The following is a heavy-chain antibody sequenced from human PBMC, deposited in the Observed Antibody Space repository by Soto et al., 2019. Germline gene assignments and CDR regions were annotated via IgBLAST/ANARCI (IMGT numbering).Heavy chain of an antibody. V-gene: IGHV3-7*03. CDR1: GFTFSSYW. J-gene: IGHJ6*02. CDR2: IKQDGSEK. D-gene: IGHD1-26*01. CDR3: ARDRWELIYYYGMDV. Sequence: GGSLRLSCAASGFTFSSYWMSWVRQAPGRGLEWVANIKQDGSEKYYVDSVKGRFTISRDNAKNSLYLQMNSLRAEDTAVYYCARDRWELIYYYGMDVWGQGTTVTVSS.